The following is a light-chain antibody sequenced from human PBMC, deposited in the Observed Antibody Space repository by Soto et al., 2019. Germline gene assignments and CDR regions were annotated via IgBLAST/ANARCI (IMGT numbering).Light chain of an antibody. CDR2: GAS. Sequence: EIVLTQSPGTLSLSPGERSTLSCRASRSVTNNYLAWHQQKPGQTPRLLIYGASSRATGIPDRFSGSGSGTDFTLTISRLEPEDFAVYYCQQHGSSPITFGQGTRLEIK. CDR3: QQHGSSPIT. CDR1: RSVTNNY. V-gene: IGKV3-20*01. J-gene: IGKJ5*01.